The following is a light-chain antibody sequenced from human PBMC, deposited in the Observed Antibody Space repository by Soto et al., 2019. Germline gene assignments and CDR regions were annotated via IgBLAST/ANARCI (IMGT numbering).Light chain of an antibody. V-gene: IGKV1-39*01. Sequence: DIQMTQSPSSLSASVGDRVTITCRASQSIISYLNWYQQKPGKAPKLLIYAAYSLQSGVPSRFSGSGSGTDFTLTISSLQPEDFATYYCQQSYSTPTTFGQGTKVEIK. CDR2: AAY. CDR1: QSIISY. CDR3: QQSYSTPTT. J-gene: IGKJ1*01.